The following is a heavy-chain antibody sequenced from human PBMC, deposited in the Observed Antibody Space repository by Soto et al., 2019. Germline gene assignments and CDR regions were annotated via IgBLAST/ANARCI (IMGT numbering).Heavy chain of an antibody. Sequence: ASVKVSCKASGYTFASYAIYWVRQATGQGLEWMGWMNPNSGNTGYAQKFQGRFTISRDNSKNTLYLQMNSLRAEDTAVYYCARELDNWNYAGNWFDPWGQGTLVTVSS. J-gene: IGHJ5*02. V-gene: IGHV1-8*01. CDR1: GYTFASYA. CDR2: MNPNSGNT. D-gene: IGHD1-7*01. CDR3: ARELDNWNYAGNWFDP.